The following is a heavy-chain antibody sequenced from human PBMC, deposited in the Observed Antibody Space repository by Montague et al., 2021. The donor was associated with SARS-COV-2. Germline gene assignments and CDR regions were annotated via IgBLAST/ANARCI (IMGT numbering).Heavy chain of an antibody. CDR3: ARAACGYYDSSGYLDY. D-gene: IGHD3-22*01. CDR1: GFTFSSYS. J-gene: IGHJ4*02. V-gene: IGHV3-21*01. CDR2: MSNSNSYI. Sequence: SLRLSCAASGFTFSSYSMNWVRQAPGKGLEWVSSMSNSNSYIYYADSVKGRFTISRDNAKNSLYLQMNSLRAEDTAVYYCARAACGYYDSSGYLDYWGQGTLVTVSS.